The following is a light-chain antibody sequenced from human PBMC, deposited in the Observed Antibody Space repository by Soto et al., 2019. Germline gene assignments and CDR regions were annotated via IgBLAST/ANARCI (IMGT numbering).Light chain of an antibody. CDR1: QSVSSY. CDR3: QQYNNWPPA. Sequence: EIVMTQSPATLSVSPGERATLSCRASQSVSSYLAWYQQKPGQAPRLLIYGASTRATGIPARFSGSGSGTEFTLTISSLQSEDFAVYYCQQYNNWPPAFGQGTKVDLK. V-gene: IGKV3-15*01. CDR2: GAS. J-gene: IGKJ1*01.